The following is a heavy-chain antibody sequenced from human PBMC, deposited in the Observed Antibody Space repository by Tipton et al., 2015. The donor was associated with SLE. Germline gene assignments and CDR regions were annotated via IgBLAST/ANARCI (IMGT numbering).Heavy chain of an antibody. CDR3: AKDLSDSSGYYYYYYGMDV. CDR2: IWYDGSNK. D-gene: IGHD3-22*01. CDR1: GFTFSSYG. Sequence: RSLRLSCAASGFTFSSYGMHWVRQAPGKGLEWVAVIWYDGSNKYYADSVKGRFTISRDNSKNTLYLQMNSLRAEDTAVYYCAKDLSDSSGYYYYYYGMDVWGQGTTVTVSS. V-gene: IGHV3-30*18. J-gene: IGHJ6*02.